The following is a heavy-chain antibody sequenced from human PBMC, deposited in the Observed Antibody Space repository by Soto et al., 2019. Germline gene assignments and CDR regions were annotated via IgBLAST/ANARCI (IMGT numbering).Heavy chain of an antibody. CDR3: ARVRPWVPYYYDSSPYTFENWFDP. D-gene: IGHD3-22*01. CDR2: IYCGGST. J-gene: IGHJ5*02. Sequence: PSESLSLNCAVSVYSIRSGYYWGWLRRPPGKGLEWLRTIYCGGSTYYNSSLNSRVTLSIDMTNNHVSLILNSVTAADTAVYYCARVRPWVPYYYDSSPYTFENWFDPWGQGTLVTVSS. V-gene: IGHV4-38-2*01. CDR1: VYSIRSGYY.